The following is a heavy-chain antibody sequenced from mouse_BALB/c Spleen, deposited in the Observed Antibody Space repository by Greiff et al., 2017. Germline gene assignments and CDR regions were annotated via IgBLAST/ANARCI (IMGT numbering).Heavy chain of an antibody. CDR1: GFTFSSYG. D-gene: IGHD2-10*02. J-gene: IGHJ4*01. CDR3: ARQGLVPYYYAMDY. Sequence: EVKLMESGGDLVKPGGSLKLSCAASGFTFSSYGMSWVRQTPDKRLEWVATISSGGSYTYYPDSVKGRFTISRDNAKNTLYLQMSSLKSEDTAMYYCARQGLVPYYYAMDYWGQGTSVTVSS. CDR2: ISSGGSYT. V-gene: IGHV5-6*01.